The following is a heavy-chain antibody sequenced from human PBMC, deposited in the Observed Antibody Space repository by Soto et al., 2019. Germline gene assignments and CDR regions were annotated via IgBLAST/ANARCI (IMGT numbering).Heavy chain of an antibody. Sequence: QVQLQESGPGLVKPSQTLSLACTVSGGSISSGDYYWSWIRQPPGKGLEWIGYIYYSGSTYYNPSLKSRVTISVDTSKNQFSLKLSSVTAADTAVYYCASGSGYVDDAFDIWGQGTMVTVSS. V-gene: IGHV4-30-4*01. CDR1: GGSISSGDYY. CDR2: IYYSGST. CDR3: ASGSGYVDDAFDI. D-gene: IGHD3-22*01. J-gene: IGHJ3*02.